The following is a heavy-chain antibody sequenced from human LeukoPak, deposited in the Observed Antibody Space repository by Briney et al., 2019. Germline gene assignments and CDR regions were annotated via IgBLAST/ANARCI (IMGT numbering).Heavy chain of an antibody. CDR3: ARRISGDYGNWLDP. Sequence: SETLSLTCTVSGGSISNYYWNWIRQPPGKRLGWIGSVYHSGNTNYNPSLGSRVTMSVDTSKNQFSLKLNSVTATDTAVYYCARRISGDYGNWLDPWGQGTLVTVSS. V-gene: IGHV4-59*01. J-gene: IGHJ5*02. CDR1: GGSISNYY. D-gene: IGHD4-17*01. CDR2: VYHSGNT.